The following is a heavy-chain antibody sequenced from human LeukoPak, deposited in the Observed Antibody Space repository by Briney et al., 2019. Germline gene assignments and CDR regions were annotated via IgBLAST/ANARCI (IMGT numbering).Heavy chain of an antibody. CDR3: ARVSVPATATSYYYYYMDV. CDR2: IYHSGST. CDR1: GYSISSGYY. V-gene: IGHV4-38-2*02. J-gene: IGHJ6*03. Sequence: SKTLSLTCTVSGYSISSGYYWGWIRQPPGKGLEWIGSIYHSGSTYYNPSLKSRVTISVDTSKNQFSLKLSSVTAADTAVYYCARVSVPATATSYYYYYMDVWGKGTTVTVSS. D-gene: IGHD2-2*01.